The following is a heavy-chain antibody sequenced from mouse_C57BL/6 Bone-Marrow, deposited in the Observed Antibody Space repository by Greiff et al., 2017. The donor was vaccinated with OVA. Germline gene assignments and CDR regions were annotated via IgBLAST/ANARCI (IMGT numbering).Heavy chain of an antibody. CDR1: GYTFTDYN. V-gene: IGHV1-22*01. CDR3: ARGGEGAMDY. CDR2: INPNNGGT. Sequence: VHVKQSGPELVKPGASVKMSCKASGYTFTDYNMHWVKQSHGKSLEWIGYINPNNGGTSYNQKFKGKATLTVNKSSSTAYMELRSLTSEDSAVYYCARGGEGAMDYWGQGTSVTVSS. J-gene: IGHJ4*01.